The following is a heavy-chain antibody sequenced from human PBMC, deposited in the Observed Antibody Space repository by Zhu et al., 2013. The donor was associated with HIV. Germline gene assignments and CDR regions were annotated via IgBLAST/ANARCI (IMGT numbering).Heavy chain of an antibody. V-gene: IGHV1-2*02. J-gene: IGHJ4*02. Sequence: QVHLVQSGAEVKKPGASLKVSCKTSGYTFTGHYIHWVRQAPGQGLEWMGGINTNSGGTNSAQKFQGRVTMTRDTSTNTAYMELGRLTSDDTATYYCARGGIVGASLFDYWGPGNPGHRLL. CDR1: GYTFTGHY. CDR2: INTNSGGT. CDR3: ARGGIVGASLFDY. D-gene: IGHD1-26*01.